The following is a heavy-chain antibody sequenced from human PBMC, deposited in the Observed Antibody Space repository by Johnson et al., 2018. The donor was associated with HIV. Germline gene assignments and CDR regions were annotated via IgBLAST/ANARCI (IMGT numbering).Heavy chain of an antibody. CDR2: ISGSGGST. Sequence: EVQLVESGGGLVQPGGSLRLSCAASGFTFSDYYMSWIRQAPGKGLEWVSAISGSGGSTYYADSVKGRFTISRDNSKNTLYLQMNSLRAEDTAVYYWATGYCSGGSCPRDAFDIWGQGTMVTVSS. J-gene: IGHJ3*02. CDR1: GFTFSDYY. D-gene: IGHD2-15*01. CDR3: ATGYCSGGSCPRDAFDI. V-gene: IGHV3-23*04.